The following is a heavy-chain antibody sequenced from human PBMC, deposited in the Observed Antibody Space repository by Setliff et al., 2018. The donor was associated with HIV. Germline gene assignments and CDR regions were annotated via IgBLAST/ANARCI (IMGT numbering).Heavy chain of an antibody. Sequence: SETLSLTCTVSGYSSAGNLAWAWLRQHPKKGLEWIGSIWHAGNTLYNPSLKSRVSISLDTSMEEFGLQLSSVTAADTAVYYCARAVNLTFDIWSLGTMVTVSS. J-gene: IGHJ3*02. CDR1: GYSSAGNLA. CDR3: ARAVNLTFDI. V-gene: IGHV4-38-2*02. CDR2: IWHAGNT.